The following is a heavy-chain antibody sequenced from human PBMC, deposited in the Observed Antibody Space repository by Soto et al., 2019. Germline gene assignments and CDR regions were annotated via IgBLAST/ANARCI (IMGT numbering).Heavy chain of an antibody. CDR1: GYTFTSYA. D-gene: IGHD1-26*01. Sequence: ASVKVSCKASGYTFTSYAMRWVRQAPGQRLEWMGWINAGNGNTKYSQKFQGRVTITRDTSASTAYMELSSLRSEDTAVYYCARRPTTSPSYYCYGMDVWGQGTTVTVSS. V-gene: IGHV1-3*01. CDR2: INAGNGNT. CDR3: ARRPTTSPSYYCYGMDV. J-gene: IGHJ6*02.